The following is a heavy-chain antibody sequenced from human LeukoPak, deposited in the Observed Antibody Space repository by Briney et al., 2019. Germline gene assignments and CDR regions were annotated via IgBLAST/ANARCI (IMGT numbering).Heavy chain of an antibody. CDR3: ATHRGIAAAGIDGFDF. CDR1: GYTLTAAL. CDR2: FDPIQSKT. D-gene: IGHD6-25*01. J-gene: IGHJ3*01. V-gene: IGHV1-24*01. Sequence: ASVKVSCKVSGYTLTAALIHWVRQAPGKGLEWMGGFDPIQSKTVYAQNFQGRVTVTVDTSTSTTYLDLSSLRSEDTAVYYCATHRGIAAAGIDGFDFWGQGTLVIVSS.